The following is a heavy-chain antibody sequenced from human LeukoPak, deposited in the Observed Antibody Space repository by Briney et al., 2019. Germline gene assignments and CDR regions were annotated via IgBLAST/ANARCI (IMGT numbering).Heavy chain of an antibody. CDR1: GYAFSAYY. CDR2: ISAYNGNT. J-gene: IGHJ4*02. V-gene: IGHV1-18*04. Sequence: ASVKVSCKASGYAFSAYYMHWVRQAPGQGLEWMGWISAYNGNTNYAQKLQGRVTMTTDTSTSTAYMELRSLRSDDTAVYYCARIIAAAGTSGGGDYWGQGTLVTVSS. CDR3: ARIIAAAGTSGGGDY. D-gene: IGHD6-13*01.